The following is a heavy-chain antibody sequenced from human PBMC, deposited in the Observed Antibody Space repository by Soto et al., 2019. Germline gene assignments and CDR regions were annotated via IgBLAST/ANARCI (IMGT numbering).Heavy chain of an antibody. D-gene: IGHD1-26*01. CDR1: GYTFTSYY. CDR2: INPSGGST. Sequence: QVQLVQSGAEVKKPGASVKVSCKASGYTFTSYYMHWVRQAPGQGLEWMGIINPSGGSTSYAQKLQGRVTMTRDTYTSTVYMELSSLRSEDTAVYYCARVLAWDYYCYGMDVWGQGTTVTVSS. V-gene: IGHV1-46*04. CDR3: ARVLAWDYYCYGMDV. J-gene: IGHJ6*02.